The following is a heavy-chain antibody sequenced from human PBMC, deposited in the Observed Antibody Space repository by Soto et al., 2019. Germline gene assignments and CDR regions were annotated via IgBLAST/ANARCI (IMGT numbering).Heavy chain of an antibody. V-gene: IGHV1-69*06. CDR3: ARGITMARLWYFDL. CDR1: GGTFSSYA. CDR2: IIPIFGTA. J-gene: IGHJ2*01. Sequence: QVQLVQSGAEVKKPGSSVKVSCKASGGTFSSYAISWVRQAPGQGLEWMGGIIPIFGTANYAQKFQVRVTITADKSTSTAYMELSSLRSDDTAVYYCARGITMARLWYFDLWGRGTLVTVSS. D-gene: IGHD3-10*01.